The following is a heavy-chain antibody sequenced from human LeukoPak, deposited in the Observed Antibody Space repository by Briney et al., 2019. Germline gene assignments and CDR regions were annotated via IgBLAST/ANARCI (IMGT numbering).Heavy chain of an antibody. J-gene: IGHJ4*02. D-gene: IGHD5-18*01. CDR3: ARDPRDGNEQPWQPMALGY. CDR1: GGTFSSYA. CDR2: IIPIFGTA. Sequence: SVKVSCKASGGTFSSYAISWVRQAPGQGLEWMGRIIPIFGTANYAQKFQGRVTITTDESTSPAYMELSSLRSEDTAVYYCARDPRDGNEQPWQPMALGYWGQGTLVTASS. V-gene: IGHV1-69*05.